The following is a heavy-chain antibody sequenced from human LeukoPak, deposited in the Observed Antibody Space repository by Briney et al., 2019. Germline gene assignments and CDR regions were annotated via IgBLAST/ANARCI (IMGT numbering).Heavy chain of an antibody. V-gene: IGHV3-33*01. D-gene: IGHD1-1*01. CDR3: ARDWGTSTTTGWMFDH. Sequence: PGRSLRLSCAASGFTFSGYGMHWVRQVPGKGPEWVAIIGHDGRDKYYADSVKGRFTISRDNSKNTLYLQMNSLGAEDTAVYYCARDWGTSTTTGWMFDHWGQGTLVTVSS. CDR2: IGHDGRDK. J-gene: IGHJ4*02. CDR1: GFTFSGYG.